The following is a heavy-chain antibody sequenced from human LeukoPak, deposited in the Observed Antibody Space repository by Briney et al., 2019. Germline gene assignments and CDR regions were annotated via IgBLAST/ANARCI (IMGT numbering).Heavy chain of an antibody. CDR1: GFTFSSYW. CDR3: ARGVVLWFGESQGWYFDL. D-gene: IGHD3-10*01. Sequence: PGGSLRLSCAASGFTFSSYWMSWVRQAPGKGLEWVANIKQDGSEKYYVDSVKGRFTITRDNAKNSLYLQMNSLRAEDTAVYYCARGVVLWFGESQGWYFDLWGRGTLVTVSS. J-gene: IGHJ2*01. CDR2: IKQDGSEK. V-gene: IGHV3-7*01.